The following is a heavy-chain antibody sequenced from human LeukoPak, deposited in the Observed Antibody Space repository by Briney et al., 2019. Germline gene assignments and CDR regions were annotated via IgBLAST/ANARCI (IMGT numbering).Heavy chain of an antibody. CDR3: ARGGSSRGDRFDY. V-gene: IGHV1-69*05. J-gene: IGHJ4*02. D-gene: IGHD3-10*01. CDR2: IIPIFGTA. CDR1: GGTFSSYA. Sequence: SVKVSCKASGGTFSSYAISWVRQAPGQGLEWMGRIIPIFGTANFAQKFQGRVTITTDESTSTAYMELSSLRSEDTAVYYCARGGSSRGDRFDYWGQGTLVTVSS.